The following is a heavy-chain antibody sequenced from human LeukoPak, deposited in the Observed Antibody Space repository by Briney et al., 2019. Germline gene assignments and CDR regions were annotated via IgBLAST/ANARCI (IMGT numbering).Heavy chain of an antibody. Sequence: GGSLRLSCAASGFTFSDYYMNWIRQAPGKGLEWVSYISGSSSYTDYTDSVKGRFTISRDNAKNSLYLQMNSLRAEDTALYYCAGGGGDIPIDYWGQGTLVTVSS. J-gene: IGHJ4*02. CDR2: ISGSSSYT. CDR3: AGGGGDIPIDY. D-gene: IGHD2-21*02. V-gene: IGHV3-11*06. CDR1: GFTFSDYY.